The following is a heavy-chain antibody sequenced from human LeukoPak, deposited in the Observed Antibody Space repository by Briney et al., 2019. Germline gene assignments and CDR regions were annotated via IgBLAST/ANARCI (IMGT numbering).Heavy chain of an antibody. Sequence: ASVKVSCKASGYPFTGYYMHWVRQAPGQGLEYMGWINPNSGATSYAQTFQGRVTMTRDTSITTAYMELSRLRSDDTAVYYCARAYSGYDPYYFDYWGQGALVTVSS. CDR1: GYPFTGYY. CDR3: ARAYSGYDPYYFDY. V-gene: IGHV1-2*02. D-gene: IGHD5-12*01. CDR2: INPNSGAT. J-gene: IGHJ4*02.